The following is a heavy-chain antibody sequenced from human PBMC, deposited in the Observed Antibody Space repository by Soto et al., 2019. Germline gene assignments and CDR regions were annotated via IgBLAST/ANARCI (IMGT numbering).Heavy chain of an antibody. V-gene: IGHV3-74*01. CDR2: IGPDGSNI. Sequence: GGSLRLSCAASGFIFSSHWMHWVRQAPGKGLVGVSHIGPDGSNIWEADSVQGRFTISRDNARNRLYLQMNSLRDEDTAIYYCVRDNNWSFVYWGQGILVTVSS. J-gene: IGHJ4*02. CDR1: GFIFSSHW. D-gene: IGHD1-1*01. CDR3: VRDNNWSFVY.